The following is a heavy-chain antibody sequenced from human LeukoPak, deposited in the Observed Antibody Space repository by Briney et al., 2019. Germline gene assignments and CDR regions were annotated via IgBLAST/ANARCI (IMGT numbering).Heavy chain of an antibody. Sequence: SVTLSPTCTVSGGSINSYYWSWIRQAPGKGLEWIGHIYYSGSTNYNPSLKSRVTISVDTSKNQFSLKLSSVTAADTAVYYCARSIVGATSGRYYFDYWGQGTLVTVSS. V-gene: IGHV4-59*08. J-gene: IGHJ4*02. D-gene: IGHD1-26*01. CDR3: ARSIVGATSGRYYFDY. CDR1: GGSINSYY. CDR2: IYYSGST.